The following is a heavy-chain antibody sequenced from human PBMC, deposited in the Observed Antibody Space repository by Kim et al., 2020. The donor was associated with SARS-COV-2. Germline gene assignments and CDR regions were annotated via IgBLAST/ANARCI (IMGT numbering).Heavy chain of an antibody. Sequence: DSVKGRFTISRDNAKNSLYLQMNSLRDEDTAVYYCARDDGPAASYNWFDPWGQGTLVTVSS. J-gene: IGHJ5*02. CDR3: ARDDGPAASYNWFDP. V-gene: IGHV3-48*02. D-gene: IGHD2-2*01.